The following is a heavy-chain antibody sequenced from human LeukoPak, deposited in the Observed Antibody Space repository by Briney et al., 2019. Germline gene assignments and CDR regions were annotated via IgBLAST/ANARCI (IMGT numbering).Heavy chain of an antibody. D-gene: IGHD3-9*01. CDR1: GGSISSSHW. Sequence: SGTLSLTCTVSGGSISSSHWRSWVRQPPGKGLEWIGEIYHSGTTNYNPSLKSRVTISVDKSKNQFSLKLTSVTAADTAVYYCARDYYDILTGYSWFDPWGQGTLVTVSS. CDR3: ARDYYDILTGYSWFDP. J-gene: IGHJ5*02. CDR2: IYHSGTT. V-gene: IGHV4-4*02.